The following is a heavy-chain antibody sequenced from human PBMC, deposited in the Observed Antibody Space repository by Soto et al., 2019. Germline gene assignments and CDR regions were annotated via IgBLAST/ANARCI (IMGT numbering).Heavy chain of an antibody. D-gene: IGHD2-2*01. Sequence: PGGSLRLSCAASRFPFSSYGMVWVRQTPTKRLEWVATISASGSGAAYLDSVKGRFSISRDNSRNVVFLQMNNLGVDDTAVYYCAGYPLQAYFQKCFDPWGQGTLVTVSS. CDR3: AGYPLQAYFQKCFDP. V-gene: IGHV3-21*04. CDR1: RFPFSSYG. J-gene: IGHJ5*02. CDR2: ISASGSGA.